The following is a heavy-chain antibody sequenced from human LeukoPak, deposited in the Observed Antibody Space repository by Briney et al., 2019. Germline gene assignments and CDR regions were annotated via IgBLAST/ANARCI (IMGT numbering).Heavy chain of an antibody. D-gene: IGHD5-18*01. CDR3: ARDADTAMVTVMFDY. J-gene: IGHJ4*02. Sequence: GGSLRLSCAASGFTVSSNYMSWVRQAPGKGLEWVSVIYSGGSTYYADSVKDRFTISRDNSKNTLYLQMNSLRAEDTAVYYCARDADTAMVTVMFDYWGQGTLVTVSS. V-gene: IGHV3-53*01. CDR2: IYSGGST. CDR1: GFTVSSNY.